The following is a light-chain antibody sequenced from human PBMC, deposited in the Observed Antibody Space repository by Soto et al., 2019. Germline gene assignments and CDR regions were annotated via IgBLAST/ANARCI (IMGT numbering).Light chain of an antibody. V-gene: IGKV3-15*01. Sequence: EIMMTQSPATLSVSPGERATLSCRASQSVSSNLAWYQQKPGQAPRLLIYGASTRATGIPARFSGSGSGTGFTLTISSLQSEDFAVYYCQQYNNWPRTFGQGTKVEIK. CDR2: GAS. J-gene: IGKJ1*01. CDR3: QQYNNWPRT. CDR1: QSVSSN.